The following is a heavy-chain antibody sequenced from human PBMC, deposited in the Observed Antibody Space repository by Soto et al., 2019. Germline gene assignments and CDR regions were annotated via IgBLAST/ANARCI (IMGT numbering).Heavy chain of an antibody. CDR1: GFTFSRYW. J-gene: IGHJ3*02. Sequence: LRLSCAASGFTFSRYWMNWVRQAPGKGLEWVANIKQDGTEKNYVDSVKGRFTISRDNARNSLYLQMDSLRAEDTAVYFCARGDTHMITGMDSFDIWGQGTMVTV. D-gene: IGHD3-16*01. CDR3: ARGDTHMITGMDSFDI. V-gene: IGHV3-7*01. CDR2: IKQDGTEK.